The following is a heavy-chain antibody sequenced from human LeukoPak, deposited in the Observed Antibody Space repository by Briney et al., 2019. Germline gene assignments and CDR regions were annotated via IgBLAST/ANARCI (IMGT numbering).Heavy chain of an antibody. CDR2: IKQDGSEK. J-gene: IGHJ4*02. V-gene: IGHV3-7*01. D-gene: IGHD3-22*01. CDR1: GFTFSSYW. CDR3: ARVREYYYDSSGYLDY. Sequence: GGSLRLSCAASGFTFSSYWMSWVRQAPGKGLEWVANIKQDGSEKYYVDSVKGRFTISRDNAKNSLYLQMNSLRAEDTAVYYCARVREYYYDSSGYLDYWGQGTLVTVSS.